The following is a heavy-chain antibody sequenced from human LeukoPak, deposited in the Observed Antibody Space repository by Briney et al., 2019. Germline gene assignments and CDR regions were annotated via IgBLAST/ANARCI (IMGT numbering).Heavy chain of an antibody. CDR1: GGSISSYY. V-gene: IGHV4-4*07. CDR2: IHTSGST. J-gene: IGHJ4*02. Sequence: SETLSLTCTVSGGSISSYYWSWIRQPAGKGLEWIGRIHTSGSTNYNPSLKSRVTMSEDTSKNQFSLKLSSVTAADTAVYYCARVDSSNWYEYRGYFDYWGQGTLVTVSS. CDR3: ARVDSSNWYEYRGYFDY. D-gene: IGHD6-13*01.